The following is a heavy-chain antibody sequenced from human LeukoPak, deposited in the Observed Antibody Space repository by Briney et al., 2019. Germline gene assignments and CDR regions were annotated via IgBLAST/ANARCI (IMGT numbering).Heavy chain of an antibody. D-gene: IGHD3-10*01. CDR2: ISSSGSTI. Sequence: GGSLRLSCAASGFTFSDYYMSWIRQAPRKGLEWVSYISSSGSTIYYADSVKGRFTISRDNAKNSLYLQMNSLRAEDTAVYYCARVATMGLDYFDYWGQGTLVTVSS. J-gene: IGHJ4*02. V-gene: IGHV3-11*01. CDR1: GFTFSDYY. CDR3: ARVATMGLDYFDY.